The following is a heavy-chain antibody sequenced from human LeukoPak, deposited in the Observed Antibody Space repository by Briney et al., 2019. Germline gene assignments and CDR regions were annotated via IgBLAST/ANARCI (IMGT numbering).Heavy chain of an antibody. J-gene: IGHJ4*02. CDR1: GYTFTSYG. V-gene: IGHV1-24*01. CDR3: ATVSF. Sequence: ASVKVSCKASGYTFTSYGINWVRQAPGQGLEWMGGVDPDDGETIYAQKFQGRVTMTEDTSTDTAYMELSSLRSEDTAVYYCATVSFWGQGTLVTVSS. CDR2: VDPDDGET. D-gene: IGHD2/OR15-2a*01.